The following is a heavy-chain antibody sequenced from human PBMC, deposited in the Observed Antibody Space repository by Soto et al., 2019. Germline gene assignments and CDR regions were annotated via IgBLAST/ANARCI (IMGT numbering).Heavy chain of an antibody. D-gene: IGHD6-13*01. J-gene: IGHJ6*02. CDR1: GGSISSGGYS. V-gene: IGHV4-30-2*01. CDR3: ARKRSSSWYYYYYGMDV. CDR2: IYHSGST. Sequence: LSLTCAVSGGSISSGGYSWSWIRQPPGKGLEWIGYIYHSGSTYYNPSLKSRVTISVDRSKNQFSLKLSSVTAADTAVYYCARKRSSSWYYYYYGMDVWGQGTTVTVSS.